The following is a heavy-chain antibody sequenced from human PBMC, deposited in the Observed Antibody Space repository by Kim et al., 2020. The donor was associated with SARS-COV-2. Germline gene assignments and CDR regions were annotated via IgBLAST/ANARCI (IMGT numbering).Heavy chain of an antibody. J-gene: IGHJ4*02. CDR3: ARGNGYFDWLLLDY. Sequence: YAQGLPGRFVFSLDTSVSTSYLQISSLKAEDTAVYYCARGNGYFDWLLLDYWGQGTLVTVSS. V-gene: IGHV7-4-1*02. D-gene: IGHD3-9*01.